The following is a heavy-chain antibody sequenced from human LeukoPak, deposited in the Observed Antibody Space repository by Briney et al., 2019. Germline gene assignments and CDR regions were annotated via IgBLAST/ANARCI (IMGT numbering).Heavy chain of an antibody. Sequence: GGSLRLSCAASGFTFSSYAMHWVRQAPGKGLEWVAVISYDGSNKYYADSVKGRFTISRDNSKNTLYLQMNSLRAEDTAVYYCARDLSELEGPFDYWGQGTLVTVSS. J-gene: IGHJ4*02. D-gene: IGHD1-1*01. CDR2: ISYDGSNK. V-gene: IGHV3-30*01. CDR1: GFTFSSYA. CDR3: ARDLSELEGPFDY.